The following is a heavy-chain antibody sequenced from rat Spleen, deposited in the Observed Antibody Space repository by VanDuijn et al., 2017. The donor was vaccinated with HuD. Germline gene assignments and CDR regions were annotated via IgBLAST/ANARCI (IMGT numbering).Heavy chain of an antibody. CDR2: MVYDGSTT. V-gene: IGHV5-17*01. D-gene: IGHD1-2*01. CDR3: ARLGGKYSSYNYLDN. Sequence: EVQLVESGGGLVQPGRSLRLSCAASGFNFSDYAMALVRQAPKKGLEWVATMVYDGSTTYYRDSVKSRFTISRDNAKSTLYLQMDSLGSEDTATYYCARLGGKYSSYNYLDNWGQGDMVTVSS. CDR1: GFNFSDYA. J-gene: IGHJ2*01.